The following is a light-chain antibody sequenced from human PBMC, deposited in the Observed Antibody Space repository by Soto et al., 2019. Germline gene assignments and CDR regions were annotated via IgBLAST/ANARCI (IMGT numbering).Light chain of an antibody. Sequence: EIVLTHSPGTLSLSPWEIAILSCRASQSLSSSFLAWYQQKPGQAPRLLIYSSSNRATGIPDRFSGSGSGTDFTLTISRLEPADFAVYYCQQYGRSPLTFGGGTKVDIK. V-gene: IGKV3-20*01. J-gene: IGKJ4*01. CDR1: QSLSSSF. CDR3: QQYGRSPLT. CDR2: SSS.